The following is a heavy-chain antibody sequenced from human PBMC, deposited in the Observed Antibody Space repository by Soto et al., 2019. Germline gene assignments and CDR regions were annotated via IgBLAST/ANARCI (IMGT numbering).Heavy chain of an antibody. V-gene: IGHV4-34*01. D-gene: IGHD2-15*01. CDR1: GGSFSGYY. CDR3: ARRAPIVVVVAATLKSYYYMDV. J-gene: IGHJ6*03. Sequence: SETLSLTCAVYGGSFSGYYWSWIRQPPGKGLEWIGEINHSGSTNYNPSLKSRVTISVDTSKNQFSLKLSSVTAADTAVYYCARRAPIVVVVAATLKSYYYMDVWGKGTTVTVSS. CDR2: INHSGST.